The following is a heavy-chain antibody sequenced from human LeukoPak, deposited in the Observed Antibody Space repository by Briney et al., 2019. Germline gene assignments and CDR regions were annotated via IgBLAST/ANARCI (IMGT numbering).Heavy chain of an antibody. CDR3: ARDLGGYNFDY. J-gene: IGHJ4*02. Sequence: GGSLRLSCAASGFTFSKYSMNWVRQAPGKGLEWVSYINRGSYSMYYADSVKGRFTISRDNAKDSVYLQMNSLRAEDTAVYYFARDLGGYNFDYWGQGTLVTVSS. CDR1: GFTFSKYS. CDR2: INRGSYSM. D-gene: IGHD5-24*01. V-gene: IGHV3-48*04.